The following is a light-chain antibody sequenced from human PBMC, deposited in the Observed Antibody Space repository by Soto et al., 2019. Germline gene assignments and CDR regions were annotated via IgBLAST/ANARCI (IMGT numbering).Light chain of an antibody. V-gene: IGKV1-5*03. CDR2: KAF. Sequence: DIQMTQSPSTLSASVGDRVTITCRASQTISIWLAWYQQKPGKAPKLLIYKAFSLESGVPSRFSGSGSGTEFTLTITSLQPDDFANYYCQQYNSYPYTFGQGTKLEIK. CDR1: QTISIW. J-gene: IGKJ2*01. CDR3: QQYNSYPYT.